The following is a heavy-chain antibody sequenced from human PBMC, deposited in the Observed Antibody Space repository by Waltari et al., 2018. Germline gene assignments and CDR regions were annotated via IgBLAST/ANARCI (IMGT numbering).Heavy chain of an antibody. J-gene: IGHJ6*03. Sequence: QPQLQESGPGLVKPSETLSLTCTVSGGSISSSSYYWSWIRQPPGKGLEWIGEINHSGSTNYNPSLKSRVTISVDTSKNQFSLKLSSVTAADTAVYYCARLRMVTVHYYYYMDVWGKGTTVTISS. D-gene: IGHD2-15*01. CDR3: ARLRMVTVHYYYYMDV. CDR1: GGSISSSSYY. CDR2: INHSGST. V-gene: IGHV4-39*07.